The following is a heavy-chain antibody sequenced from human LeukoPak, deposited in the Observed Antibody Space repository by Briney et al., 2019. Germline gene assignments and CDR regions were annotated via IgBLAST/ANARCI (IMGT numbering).Heavy chain of an antibody. CDR2: IYYSGST. J-gene: IGHJ4*02. Sequence: PSETLSLTCTVSGGSISSYYWSWIRQPPGKGLEWMGYIYYSGSTNYNPSLKSRVTISVDTSKNQFSLKLSSVTAADTAVYYCARGEMATMRGIDYWGQGTLVTVSS. CDR1: GGSISSYY. D-gene: IGHD5-24*01. V-gene: IGHV4-59*01. CDR3: ARGEMATMRGIDY.